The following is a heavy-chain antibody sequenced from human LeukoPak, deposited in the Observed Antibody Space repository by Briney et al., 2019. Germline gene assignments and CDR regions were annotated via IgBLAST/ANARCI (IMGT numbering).Heavy chain of an antibody. Sequence: ASVKVSCKASGGTFSSYAISWVRQAPGQGLEWMGGIIPIFGTANYAQKFQGRVTITTDESTSTAYMELSSLRSEDTAVYYCAIRGVGIFGVVRDYYYYMDVWGKGTTVTASS. V-gene: IGHV1-69*05. CDR2: IIPIFGTA. CDR3: AIRGVGIFGVVRDYYYYMDV. D-gene: IGHD3-3*01. CDR1: GGTFSSYA. J-gene: IGHJ6*03.